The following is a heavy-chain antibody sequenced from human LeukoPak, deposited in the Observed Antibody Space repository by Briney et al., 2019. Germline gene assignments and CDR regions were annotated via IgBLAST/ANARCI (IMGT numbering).Heavy chain of an antibody. D-gene: IGHD3/OR15-3a*01. CDR2: IDGSNYI. CDR1: GFAFSLYN. CDR3: ARDEGLPAEFFQH. J-gene: IGHJ1*01. Sequence: GGSLRLSCAASGFAFSLYNMNWVRQAPGKGLEWVSCIDGSNYIYYADTVKGRFTVSRDNAKNLLYLQLNRLRAEDTAVYYCARDEGLPAEFFQHWGQGTLVTVSS. V-gene: IGHV3-21*01.